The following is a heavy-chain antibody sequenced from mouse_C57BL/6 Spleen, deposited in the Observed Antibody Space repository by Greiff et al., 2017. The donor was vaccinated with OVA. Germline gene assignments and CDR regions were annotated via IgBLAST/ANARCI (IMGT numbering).Heavy chain of an antibody. V-gene: IGHV1-52*01. CDR3: ARSRTGTGVDY. J-gene: IGHJ2*01. CDR1: GYTFTSYW. Sequence: QVQLQQSGAELVRPGSSVKLSCKASGYTFTSYWMHWVKQRPIQGLEWIGNIDPSDSETHYNQKFKDKATLTVDKSSSTAYMQLSSLTSEDSAVYYCARSRTGTGVDYWGQGTTLTVSS. D-gene: IGHD4-1*01. CDR2: IDPSDSET.